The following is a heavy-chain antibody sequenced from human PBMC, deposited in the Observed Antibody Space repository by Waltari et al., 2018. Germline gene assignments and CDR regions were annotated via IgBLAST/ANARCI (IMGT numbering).Heavy chain of an antibody. V-gene: IGHV1-2*02. D-gene: IGHD1-26*01. CDR3: VRDQGVGGTSLNY. CDR1: GYTYTGYY. CDR2: VNPSNGAT. Sequence: QVQLVQSGAEVKKPGASVKVSCKASGYTYTGYYRHWGRQDPGQGLEWGGLVNPSNGATKDAQNFQGRVTMTRDTSISTFYMELSRLRSGDTGMYYCVRDQGVGGTSLNYWGQGTLVTVSS. J-gene: IGHJ4*02.